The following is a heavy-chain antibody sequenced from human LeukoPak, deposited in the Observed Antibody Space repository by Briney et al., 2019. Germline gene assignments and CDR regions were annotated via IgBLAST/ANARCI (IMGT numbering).Heavy chain of an antibody. CDR2: IKKTGSET. V-gene: IGHV3-7*01. J-gene: IGHJ4*02. Sequence: AGGSLRLSCAASGFTFSHFWMSWVRQAPGKGLEWVAYIKKTGSETYYVDSVKGRFTITRDNTRSSLFLQMYSLRAEDTAVYFCAREDGYCSGGNCYSYFDSWGQGTLVTVSS. CDR1: GFTFSHFW. CDR3: AREDGYCSGGNCYSYFDS. D-gene: IGHD2-15*01.